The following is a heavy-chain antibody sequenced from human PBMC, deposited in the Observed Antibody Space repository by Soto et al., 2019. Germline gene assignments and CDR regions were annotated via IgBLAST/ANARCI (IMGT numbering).Heavy chain of an antibody. CDR2: TIPIFGTA. CDR3: GAVGCSGGSCYSFYYGMDV. D-gene: IGHD2-15*01. Sequence: QVQLVQSGAEVKKPGSSVKVSCKASGGTFSSYAISWVRQAPGQGLEWMGGTIPIFGTANYAQKFQGRVTITADESRSTAYMELSSLRSEDTAVYYCGAVGCSGGSCYSFYYGMDVWGQGTTVTVSS. V-gene: IGHV1-69*12. J-gene: IGHJ6*02. CDR1: GGTFSSYA.